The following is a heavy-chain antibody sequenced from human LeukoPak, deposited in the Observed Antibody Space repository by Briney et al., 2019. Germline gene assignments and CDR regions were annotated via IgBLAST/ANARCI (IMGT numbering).Heavy chain of an antibody. D-gene: IGHD2-15*01. CDR2: TNPKSGGT. CDR1: GYTITGYY. CDR3: ASTACSGNCYFDY. Sequence: ASVKVSCKASGYTITGYYVHWVRQAPGQGLEWMGWTNPKSGGTDCAQKFQGRVTMTRDTSISTAYMELTRLTADDTAVYYCASTACSGNCYFDYWGQGTLVTVSS. V-gene: IGHV1-2*02. J-gene: IGHJ4*02.